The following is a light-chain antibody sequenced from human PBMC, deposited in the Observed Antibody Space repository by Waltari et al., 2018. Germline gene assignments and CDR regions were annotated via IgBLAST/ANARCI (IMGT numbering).Light chain of an antibody. CDR3: SSQSSNNVVL. V-gene: IGLV2-14*03. J-gene: IGLJ3*02. CDR2: DVS. Sequence: QSALTQPASVSGSPGQSITISCTGTSSDVGSYNSVSWYQDHPGQGPKVIIYDVSDRPSGVFALFSGSKSGTTASLTISGLQAEDEADYYCSSQSSNNVVLFGGGTKVTVL. CDR1: SSDVGSYNS.